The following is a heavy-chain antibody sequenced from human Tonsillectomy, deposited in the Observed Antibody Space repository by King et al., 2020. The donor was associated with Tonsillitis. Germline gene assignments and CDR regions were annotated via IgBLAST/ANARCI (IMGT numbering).Heavy chain of an antibody. CDR1: GGSISSYY. J-gene: IGHJ4*02. V-gene: IGHV4-59*01. CDR2: IYYSGST. D-gene: IGHD6-19*01. CDR3: ARGSIAVAGTGFGY. Sequence: QLQESGPGLVKPSETLSLTCTVSGGSISSYYWSWIRQPPGKGLEWIGYIYYSGSTNYNPSLKSRVTLSVDTSKNQFSLKLSSVTAADTAVYYCARGSIAVAGTGFGYWGQGTLVTVSS.